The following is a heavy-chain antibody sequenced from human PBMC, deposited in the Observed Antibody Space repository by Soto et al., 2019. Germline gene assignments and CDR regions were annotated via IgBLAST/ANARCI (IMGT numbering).Heavy chain of an antibody. CDR1: AFTISRYA. Sequence: EVQLLESGGGLVQPGGSLRLSCEASAFTISRYAMSWVRQAPGKGLEWVSAISDSGDTTHYADSVKGRFTISRDTSKRMLYLQMNTLRAEDTAVYYCAKDKPGTTSFDDWGQGTLVIVSS. CDR2: ISDSGDTT. CDR3: AKDKPGTTSFDD. D-gene: IGHD1-1*01. V-gene: IGHV3-23*01. J-gene: IGHJ4*02.